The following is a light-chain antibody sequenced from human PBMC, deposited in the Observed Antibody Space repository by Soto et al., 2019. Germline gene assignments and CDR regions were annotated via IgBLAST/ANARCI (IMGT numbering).Light chain of an antibody. CDR3: TSYTSSSTRGV. J-gene: IGLJ2*01. CDR2: DVS. Sequence: QSALTQPASVSGSPGQSITISCTGTSSDVCGYNYVSWYQQHPGKAPKLMIYDVSSRPSGVSNRFSGSKSGNTASLTISGLQAEDEADYYCTSYTSSSTRGVFGGGTKLTVL. CDR1: SSDVCGYNY. V-gene: IGLV2-14*03.